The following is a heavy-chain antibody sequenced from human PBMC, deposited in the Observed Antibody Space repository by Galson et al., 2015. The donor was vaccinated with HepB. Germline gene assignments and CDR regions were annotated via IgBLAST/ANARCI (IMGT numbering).Heavy chain of an antibody. Sequence: SLRLSCAASGFTFSNAWMSWVRQAPGKGLEWVGRIKSKTDGGTTDYAAPVKGRFTISRDDSKNTLYLQMSSLKTEDTAVYYCTTVLAAAAFDYWGQGTLVTVSS. D-gene: IGHD6-13*01. V-gene: IGHV3-15*01. CDR1: GFTFSNAW. CDR3: TTVLAAAAFDY. CDR2: IKSKTDGGTT. J-gene: IGHJ4*02.